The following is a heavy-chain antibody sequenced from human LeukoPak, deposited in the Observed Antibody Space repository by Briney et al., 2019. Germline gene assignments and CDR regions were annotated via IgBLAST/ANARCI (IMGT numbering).Heavy chain of an antibody. J-gene: IGHJ5*02. CDR2: IYYNGIT. D-gene: IGHD3-22*01. CDR1: GDSISSGDYY. V-gene: IGHV4-30-4*01. Sequence: SQTLSLTCTVSGDSISSGDYYWTWIRQPPGKGLEWIGYIYYNGITYYNPSLKSRVIISVDQPKKQFSLKLSSVTAADTAVYYCARTLTYYYDSSGYPAHWFDPWGQGTLVTVSS. CDR3: ARTLTYYYDSSGYPAHWFDP.